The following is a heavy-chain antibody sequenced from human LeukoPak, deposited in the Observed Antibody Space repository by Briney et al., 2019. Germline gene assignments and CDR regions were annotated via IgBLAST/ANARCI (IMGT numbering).Heavy chain of an antibody. Sequence: SETLSLTCTVSGGSISSRSYYWSWIRQSPGKGLEWIGEINHSGSTDYNPSLKSRVTISVDMSKNQFSLKLSSVTAADTAVYYCATEPGYCSGGRCYGGWFDPWGRGTLVTVSS. D-gene: IGHD2-15*01. CDR3: ATEPGYCSGGRCYGGWFDP. CDR1: GGSISSRSYY. CDR2: INHSGST. J-gene: IGHJ5*02. V-gene: IGHV4-39*07.